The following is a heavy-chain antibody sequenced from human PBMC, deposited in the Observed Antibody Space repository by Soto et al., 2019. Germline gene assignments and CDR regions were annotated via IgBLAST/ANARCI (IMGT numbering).Heavy chain of an antibody. J-gene: IGHJ6*02. CDR1: GFGFTSYA. V-gene: IGHV3-30-3*01. CDR3: ARDRYAVAGPQYVNGMDV. Sequence: QVQLVESGGGVVQPGRSLRLSCVASGFGFTSYAIHWLRQAPGKGLEWVAFISYDGDTKHYADSVKGRFTISRDNSMDTVYLQMNILRSEDTAVYYCARDRYAVAGPQYVNGMDVWGQGTKVTVS. CDR2: ISYDGDTK. D-gene: IGHD6-19*01.